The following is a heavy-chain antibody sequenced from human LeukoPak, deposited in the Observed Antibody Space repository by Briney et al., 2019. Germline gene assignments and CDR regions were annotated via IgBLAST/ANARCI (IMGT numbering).Heavy chain of an antibody. Sequence: SETLSLTCTVSGGSISSSTYYWGWIRQPPGKGLEWIGTIYYRGSTYYNPSLKSRVTISVDTSKNQFSLKLTSVTAADTAVYYCARLGRTYYDFWNGPWGQGTLVTVSS. V-gene: IGHV4-39*01. D-gene: IGHD3-3*01. J-gene: IGHJ5*02. CDR1: GGSISSSTYY. CDR2: IYYRGST. CDR3: ARLGRTYYDFWNGP.